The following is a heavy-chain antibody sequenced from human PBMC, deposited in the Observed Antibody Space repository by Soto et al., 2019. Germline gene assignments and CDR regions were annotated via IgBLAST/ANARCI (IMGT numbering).Heavy chain of an antibody. CDR3: AGGCVSRGPAY. CDR2: IDGISDTK. Sequence: ESGGGLVQPGGSLRLSCVASGLTFSSYSMLWVRQAPGKGLEWVSFIDGISDTKYYADSVKGRFTISRDDAKKSLYLQMSSLRAEDTGLYYCAGGCVSRGPAYWGQGTLVTVSS. V-gene: IGHV3-48*01. D-gene: IGHD5-12*01. J-gene: IGHJ4*02. CDR1: GLTFSSYS.